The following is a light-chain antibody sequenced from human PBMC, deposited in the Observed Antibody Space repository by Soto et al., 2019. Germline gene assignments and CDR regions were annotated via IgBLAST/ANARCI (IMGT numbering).Light chain of an antibody. Sequence: QSALTQPPSVSAAPGQQVTISCSGSSSNIGNNYVSWYQQLPGTAPKLLIYDNNKRPSGIPDRFSGSKSGTSGTLDITGLQTGDEADYYCATWDGSLPAEVFGGGTQLTVL. CDR2: DNN. J-gene: IGLJ2*01. CDR3: ATWDGSLPAEV. CDR1: SSNIGNNY. V-gene: IGLV1-51*01.